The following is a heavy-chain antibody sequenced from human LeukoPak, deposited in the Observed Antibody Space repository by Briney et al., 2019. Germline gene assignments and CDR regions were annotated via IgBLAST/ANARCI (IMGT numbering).Heavy chain of an antibody. CDR2: IRQDGSEK. D-gene: IGHD2-2*01. CDR1: GFTFSNYW. J-gene: IGHJ4*02. V-gene: IGHV3-7*01. Sequence: PGGSLRLSCAASGFTFSNYWMSWVRQAPGKGLEWVANIRQDGSEKYYVDSMRGRFTISRDNAKNSLYLQMSSLRAEDTAVYYCAKSTAGLAYGGQEPL. CDR3: AKSTAGLAY.